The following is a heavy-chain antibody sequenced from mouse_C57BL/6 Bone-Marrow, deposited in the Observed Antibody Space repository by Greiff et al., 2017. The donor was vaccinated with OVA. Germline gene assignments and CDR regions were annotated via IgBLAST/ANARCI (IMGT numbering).Heavy chain of an antibody. Sequence: EVQLQQSGAELVRPGASVKLSCTASGFNIKDDYMHWVKERPEQGLEWIGWIDPENGDTEYASKFQGKATITADTSSKTVYLHLSSLTSEDTAVYYCTTYRYWGQATTLTASS. CDR3: TTYRY. V-gene: IGHV14-4*01. CDR2: IDPENGDT. J-gene: IGHJ2*01. CDR1: GFNIKDDY.